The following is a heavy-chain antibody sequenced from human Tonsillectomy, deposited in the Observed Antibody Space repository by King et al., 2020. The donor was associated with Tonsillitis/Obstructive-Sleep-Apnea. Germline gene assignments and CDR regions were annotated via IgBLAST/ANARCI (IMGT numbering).Heavy chain of an antibody. CDR1: GYTFTSYY. D-gene: IGHD6-19*01. V-gene: IGHV1-46*01. J-gene: IGHJ4*02. Sequence: QLVQSGAEVKKPGASVKVSCKASGYTFTSYYMHWVRQAPGQGLEWMAIINPSGGSTSYAQKFQGRVTMTRDTSTSTVYMELSSLRSEDTAVYYCARSVAVAGTFDYWGQGTLVTVSS. CDR3: ARSVAVAGTFDY. CDR2: INPSGGST.